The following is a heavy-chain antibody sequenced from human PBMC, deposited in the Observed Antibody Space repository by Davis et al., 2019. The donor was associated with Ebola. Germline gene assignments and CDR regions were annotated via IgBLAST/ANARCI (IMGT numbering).Heavy chain of an antibody. J-gene: IGHJ5*02. CDR3: ARGVVVYYGSGSSYNWFDP. V-gene: IGHV1-8*03. D-gene: IGHD3-10*01. CDR1: GGTFSSYA. Sequence: ASVKVSCKASGGTFSSYAINWVRQATGQGLEWMGWMNPNSGNTGYAQKFQGRVTITRNTSISTAYMELSSLRSEDTAVYYCARGVVVYYGSGSSYNWFDPWGQGTLVTVSS. CDR2: MNPNSGNT.